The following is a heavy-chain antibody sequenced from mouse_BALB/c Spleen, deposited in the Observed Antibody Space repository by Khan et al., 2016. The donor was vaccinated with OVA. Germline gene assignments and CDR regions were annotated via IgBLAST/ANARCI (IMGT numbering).Heavy chain of an antibody. CDR3: ARKNGSDFDN. V-gene: IGHV1-20*02. J-gene: IGHJ2*01. CDR1: GYSFTGYF. D-gene: IGHD1-1*01. Sequence: VQLQQSGPELVKPGASVKISCKASGYSFTGYFMNWVMQSHGKSLEWIGRINPHIGETFYNQKFKGKATLTVDESSSTAHMELRSLSSEDSAVYYCARKNGSDFDNWGQGTTLTVSS. CDR2: INPHIGET.